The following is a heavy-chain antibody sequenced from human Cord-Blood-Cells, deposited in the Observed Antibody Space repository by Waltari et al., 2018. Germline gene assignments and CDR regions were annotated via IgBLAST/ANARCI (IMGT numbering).Heavy chain of an antibody. CDR2: INHSGRT. CDR1: GGSFSGYY. J-gene: IGHJ4*02. CDR3: ARGENTGNDY. V-gene: IGHV4-34*01. Sequence: QVQLQQWGAGLLKPSETLSLTCAVYGGSFSGYYWSWIRQPPGKGLEWIGEINHSGRTNYNPSLKSRVTISVDTSKNQFSLKLSSVTAADTAVYYCARGENTGNDYWGQGTLVTVSS. D-gene: IGHD3-10*01.